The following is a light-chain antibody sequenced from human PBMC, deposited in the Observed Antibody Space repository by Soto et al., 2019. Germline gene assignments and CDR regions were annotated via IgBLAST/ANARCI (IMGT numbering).Light chain of an antibody. Sequence: QSALTQPRSVSGSPGQSVTISCTGTSSDVGGYNYVSWYQQHPGKAPKLMIYDVSKRPSGVPDRFSGSKSGNTASLTISGLPAEDEADYYCCSYAGSSFWVFGGGIKLTVL. CDR3: CSYAGSSFWV. CDR2: DVS. CDR1: SSDVGGYNY. V-gene: IGLV2-11*01. J-gene: IGLJ3*02.